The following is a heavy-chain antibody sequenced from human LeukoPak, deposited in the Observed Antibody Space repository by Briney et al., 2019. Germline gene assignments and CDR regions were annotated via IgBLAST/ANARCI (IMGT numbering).Heavy chain of an antibody. J-gene: IGHJ4*02. Sequence: GGSLRLSCAASGFSFSTYTMAWVRQAPGKGLEWVSAISGSGGSTYYADSVKGRFTISRDNSKNTLYLQMNSLRAEDTAVYYCAKDLAASYYFDYWGQGTLVTVSS. V-gene: IGHV3-23*01. CDR2: ISGSGGST. CDR1: GFSFSTYT. D-gene: IGHD2-15*01. CDR3: AKDLAASYYFDY.